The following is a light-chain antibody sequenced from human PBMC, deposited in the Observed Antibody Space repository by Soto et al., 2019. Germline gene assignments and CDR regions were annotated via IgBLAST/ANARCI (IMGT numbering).Light chain of an antibody. J-gene: IGKJ5*01. CDR3: QQYGSS. CDR2: DAS. V-gene: IGKV3-20*01. CDR1: QTVRNNY. Sequence: EFALTQSPGTLSLSPGERATLSCRASQTVRNNYLAWYQQKPGQAPRLLIYDASSRATGIPDRFSGGGSGTDFTLTISRLEPEDFAVYYCQQYGSSFGQGTRLEIK.